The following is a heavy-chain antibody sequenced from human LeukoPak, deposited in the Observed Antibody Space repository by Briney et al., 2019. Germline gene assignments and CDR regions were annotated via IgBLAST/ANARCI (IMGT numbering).Heavy chain of an antibody. D-gene: IGHD2-2*01. CDR3: ARVSRYQLLYYMDV. J-gene: IGHJ6*03. V-gene: IGHV3-23*01. CDR1: GFTLNYYA. CDR2: ISGGGDYT. Sequence: PGGSLRLSCAASGFTLNYYAMTWVRQAPGKGLEWVSGISGGGDYTYYADSVKGRFTISRDNSKNTLYLQMNSLRVEDTALYYCARVSRYQLLYYMDVWGKGTTVTVSS.